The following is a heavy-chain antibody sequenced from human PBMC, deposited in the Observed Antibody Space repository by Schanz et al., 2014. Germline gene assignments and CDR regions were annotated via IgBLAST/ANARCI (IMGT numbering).Heavy chain of an antibody. CDR3: ATASSPVREAGAGSSFHL. Sequence: EVQLVESGGGLVQPGGSLRLSCAASGFSVGNKYMNWVRQAPGKGLEWLGRIKSKTDGETTDYAAPVKCRFSISRDDSQSTLYLQMNSLKSEDTAVYYCATASSPVREAGAGSSFHLWGQGTLVTVSP. J-gene: IGHJ5*02. CDR1: GFSVGNKY. CDR2: IKSKTDGETT. D-gene: IGHD6-13*01. V-gene: IGHV3-15*01.